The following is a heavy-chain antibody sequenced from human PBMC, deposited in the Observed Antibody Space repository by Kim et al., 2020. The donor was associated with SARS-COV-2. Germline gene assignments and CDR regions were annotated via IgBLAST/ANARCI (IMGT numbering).Heavy chain of an antibody. CDR2: IRGGGLNSPI. CDR1: GFHFTTYS. Sequence: GGSLRLSCAASGFHFTTYSMNWVRQAPGKGLEWVSSIRGGGLNSPIFYSDSVKCRFTVSRDDAKNSLYLQMNSLRDEDTAVYSCARGLQFSFDYWGQGILITASS. J-gene: IGHJ4*02. CDR3: ARGLQFSFDY. V-gene: IGHV3-48*02. D-gene: IGHD6-19*01.